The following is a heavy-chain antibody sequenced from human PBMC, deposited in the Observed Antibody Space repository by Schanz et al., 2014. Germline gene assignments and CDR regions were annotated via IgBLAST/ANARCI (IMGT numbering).Heavy chain of an antibody. CDR3: AKVWGSDYFYPFDY. CDR2: ISGGGGSA. J-gene: IGHJ4*02. CDR1: GFTFNNFG. Sequence: DVQLVESGGGLAQPGGSLRLSCAASGFTFNNFGMNWVRLVPGKGLECVSGISGGGGSAYYADSVKGRFTISRDNSKNTLYLQMSSLRAEDTAVYYCAKVWGSDYFYPFDYWGQGTLVTVSS. V-gene: IGHV3-23*04. D-gene: IGHD3-22*01.